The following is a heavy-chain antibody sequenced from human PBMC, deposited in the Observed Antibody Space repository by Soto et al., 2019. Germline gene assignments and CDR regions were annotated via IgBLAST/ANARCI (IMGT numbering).Heavy chain of an antibody. CDR3: ARGGSSSSFGYYGMDV. Sequence: SETLSLTCTVSGGSISSYYWSWIRQPPGKGLEWIGYIYYSGSTNYNPSLKSRVTISVDTSKNQFSLKLSSVTAADTAVYYCARGGSSSSFGYYGMDVWGQGTTVTVSS. V-gene: IGHV4-59*01. J-gene: IGHJ6*02. CDR1: GGSISSYY. D-gene: IGHD6-6*01. CDR2: IYYSGST.